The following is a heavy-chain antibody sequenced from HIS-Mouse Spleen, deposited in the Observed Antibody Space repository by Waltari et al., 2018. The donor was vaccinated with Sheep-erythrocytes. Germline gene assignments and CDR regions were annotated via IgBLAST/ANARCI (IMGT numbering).Heavy chain of an antibody. J-gene: IGHJ3*02. V-gene: IGHV4-38-2*02. D-gene: IGHD3-3*01. CDR3: AREAYYDFHDAFDI. CDR2: IYHSGRT. CDR1: GYSISSGYY. Sequence: QVQLQESGPGLVKPSETLSLTCTVSGYSISSGYYWGWIRQPPGKGLEWIGSIYHSGRTHYNPSLKSRVTISVDTSKNQFSLKLSSVTAADTAVYYCAREAYYDFHDAFDIWGQGTMVTVSS.